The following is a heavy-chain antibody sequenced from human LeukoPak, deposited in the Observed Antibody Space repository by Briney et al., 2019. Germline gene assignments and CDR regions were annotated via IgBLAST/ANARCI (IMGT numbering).Heavy chain of an antibody. CDR2: IYYSGST. D-gene: IGHD6-6*01. Sequence: SETLSLTCTAPGGSISSYYWSWIRQPPGKGLEWIGYIYYSGSTNYNPSLKSRVTTSVDTSTNQFSPKLSSVTAADTAVYYCARAPEGSSSSGSDSYYYYFYMDVWGKGTTVTVSS. J-gene: IGHJ6*03. CDR3: ARAPEGSSSSGSDSYYYYFYMDV. V-gene: IGHV4-59*01. CDR1: GGSISSYY.